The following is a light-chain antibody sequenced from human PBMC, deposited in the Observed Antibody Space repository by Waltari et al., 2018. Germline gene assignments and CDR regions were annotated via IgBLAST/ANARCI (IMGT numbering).Light chain of an antibody. V-gene: IGKV1-33*01. CDR2: EAS. CDR3: QQYDNLPLT. J-gene: IGKJ1*01. CDR1: QDISNY. Sequence: DIQMTQSPSSLSASVGDRVTITCQASQDISNYLNRYQQKPGKAPKLLIYEASNLETGVPSRFSGSGSGTDFTFTSSSLQPEDIATYYCQQYDNLPLTFGQGTKVEIK.